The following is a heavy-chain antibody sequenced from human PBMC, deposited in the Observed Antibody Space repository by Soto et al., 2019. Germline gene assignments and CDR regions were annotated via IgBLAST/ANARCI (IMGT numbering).Heavy chain of an antibody. D-gene: IGHD3-9*01. V-gene: IGHV3-30-3*01. Sequence: GGSLRLSCAASGFTFSSYAMHWVRQAPGKGLEWVAVISYDGSNKYYADSVKGRFTISRDNSKNTLYLQMNSLRAEDTAVYYCAREKDILTGYYSSDYYGMDAWGQGTTVTVSS. CDR2: ISYDGSNK. CDR3: AREKDILTGYYSSDYYGMDA. J-gene: IGHJ6*02. CDR1: GFTFSSYA.